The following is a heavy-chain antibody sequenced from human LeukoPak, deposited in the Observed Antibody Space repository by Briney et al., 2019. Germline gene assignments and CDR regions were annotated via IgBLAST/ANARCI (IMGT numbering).Heavy chain of an antibody. V-gene: IGHV4-34*01. CDR3: ARVDLNMIRGVQD. D-gene: IGHD3-10*01. CDR2: INHSGST. CDR1: SGSFSGYY. J-gene: IGHJ4*01. Sequence: SETLSLTCAVYSGSFSGYYWSWIRQPPGKGLEWIGEINHSGSTNYNPSLKSGGTISVDTSKNQFSLKLSSVTAADTAVYYCARVDLNMIRGVQDWGQRTLVTVSS.